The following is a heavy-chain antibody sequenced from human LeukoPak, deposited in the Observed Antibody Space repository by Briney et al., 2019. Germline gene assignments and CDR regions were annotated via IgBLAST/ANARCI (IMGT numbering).Heavy chain of an antibody. Sequence: GGSLRLSCAASGFTVSSNYMSWVRQAPGKGLEWVSVIYSGGSTYYADSVKGRFTISRDNSKNTLYLQMNSLRAEDTAVYYCARDEGYCSGTSCQNYYYYGMDVWGQGTTVTVSS. CDR3: ARDEGYCSGTSCQNYYYYGMDV. D-gene: IGHD2-2*01. J-gene: IGHJ6*02. V-gene: IGHV3-53*01. CDR1: GFTVSSNY. CDR2: IYSGGST.